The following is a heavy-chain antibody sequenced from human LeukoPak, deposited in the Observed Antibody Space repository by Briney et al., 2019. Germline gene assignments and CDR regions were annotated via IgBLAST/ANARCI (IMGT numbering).Heavy chain of an antibody. CDR2: ISDGGRPL. V-gene: IGHV3-11*01. CDR1: GFIFSDYY. Sequence: GGSLRLSCAASGFIFSDYYMSWIRQAPGKGLEWVSFISDGGRPLHYADSVKGRFTISRDDAKNSLYLQMNSLRDEDTAVYFCARRYCTPSSCYSDYWGQGALVTVSS. D-gene: IGHD2-8*01. CDR3: ARRYCTPSSCYSDY. J-gene: IGHJ4*02.